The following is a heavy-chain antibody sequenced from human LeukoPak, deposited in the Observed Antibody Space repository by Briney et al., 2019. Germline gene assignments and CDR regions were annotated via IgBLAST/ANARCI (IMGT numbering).Heavy chain of an antibody. J-gene: IGHJ6*02. V-gene: IGHV3-23*01. Sequence: GGSLRLSCAASGFTFSSYAMSWVRQAPGKGLEWVSAISGSGGSTYYADSVKGRFTISRDNSKNTLYLQMNSLRAEDTAVYYCGRAHGRGYYYYGMDVWGQGTTVTVYS. CDR2: ISGSGGST. D-gene: IGHD1-26*01. CDR1: GFTFSSYA. CDR3: GRAHGRGYYYYGMDV.